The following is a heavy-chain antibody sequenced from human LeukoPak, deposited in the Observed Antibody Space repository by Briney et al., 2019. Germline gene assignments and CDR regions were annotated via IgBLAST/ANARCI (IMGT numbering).Heavy chain of an antibody. V-gene: IGHV1-18*01. CDR2: ISAYSGST. D-gene: IGHD5-12*01. J-gene: IGHJ4*02. CDR3: AREYSGYDWGQFDY. Sequence: ASVKVSCKASGYTFTSYGISWVRQAPGQGLEWVGWISAYSGSTNYAQKLQGRVTMTTDTSTSTAYMELRSLRSDDTAVYYCAREYSGYDWGQFDYWGQGTLVTVSS. CDR1: GYTFTSYG.